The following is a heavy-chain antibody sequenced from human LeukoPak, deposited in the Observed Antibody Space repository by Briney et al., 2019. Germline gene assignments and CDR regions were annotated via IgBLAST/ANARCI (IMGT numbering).Heavy chain of an antibody. CDR2: INHSGST. D-gene: IGHD1-26*01. Sequence: SETLSLTCAVYGGSFSDYYWSWIRQPPGKGLEWIAEINHSGSTNSNPSLKSRVTISVDTSKSQFSLKLNSLTAADTSVYYCARQGREQRTFDYWGQGTVVTVSS. CDR3: ARQGREQRTFDY. CDR1: GGSFSDYY. J-gene: IGHJ4*02. V-gene: IGHV4-34*01.